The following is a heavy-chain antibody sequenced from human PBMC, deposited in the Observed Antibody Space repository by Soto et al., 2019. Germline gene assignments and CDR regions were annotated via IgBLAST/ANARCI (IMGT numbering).Heavy chain of an antibody. CDR2: INAGNGNT. V-gene: IGHV1-3*01. CDR1: GDSLTSYA. Sequence: GASVKVSCKACGDSLTSYAMHWVRQAPGQKLEWMGWINAGNGNTKYSQKFQGRVTITRDTSASTAYMELSSLRSEDTAVYYCARGAPTHLGKDTAMAKDWFDPWGQGTLVTVSS. CDR3: ARGAPTHLGKDTAMAKDWFDP. D-gene: IGHD5-18*01. J-gene: IGHJ5*02.